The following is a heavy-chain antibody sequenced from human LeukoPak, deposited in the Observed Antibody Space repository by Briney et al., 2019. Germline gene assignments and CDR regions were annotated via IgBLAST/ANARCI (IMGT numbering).Heavy chain of an antibody. CDR1: EFTFNSYS. J-gene: IGHJ4*02. D-gene: IGHD3-10*01. CDR3: ARGLLLWFGELLVLDY. CDR2: ISSSSSYI. Sequence: GGSLRLSCAASEFTFNSYSMNWVRQAPGKGLEWVSSISSSSSYIYYADSVKGRFTISRDNAKNSLYLQMNSLRAEDTAVYYCARGLLLWFGELLVLDYWGQGTLVTVSS. V-gene: IGHV3-21*01.